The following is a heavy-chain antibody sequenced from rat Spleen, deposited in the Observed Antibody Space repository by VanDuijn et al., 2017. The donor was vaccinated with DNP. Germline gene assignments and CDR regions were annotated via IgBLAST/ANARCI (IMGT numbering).Heavy chain of an antibody. J-gene: IGHJ4*01. CDR2: ISTGGGNT. CDR3: ARVQLGYYALDA. D-gene: IGHD5-1*01. V-gene: IGHV5S11*01. Sequence: EVQLVESGGGLVQPGRSMKLSCAASGFTFSNYYMAWVRQAPTKGLEWVASISTGGGNTYYRDSVKGRFTISRDNAKRTLYLQMDSLRSEETATYYCARVQLGYYALDAWGQGTSVTVSS. CDR1: GFTFSNYY.